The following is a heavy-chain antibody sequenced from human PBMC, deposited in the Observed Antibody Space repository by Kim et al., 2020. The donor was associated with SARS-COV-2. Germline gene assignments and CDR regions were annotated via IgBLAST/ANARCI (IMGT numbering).Heavy chain of an antibody. D-gene: IGHD2-15*01. CDR1: GGSISSSSYY. Sequence: SETLSLTCTVSGGSISSSSYYWGWIRQPPGKGLEWIGSIYYSGSTYYNPSLKSRVTISVDTSKNQFSLKLSSVTAADTAVYYCARHSIVVVVEHKFDPWGQGTLVTVSS. J-gene: IGHJ5*02. V-gene: IGHV4-39*01. CDR3: ARHSIVVVVEHKFDP. CDR2: IYYSGST.